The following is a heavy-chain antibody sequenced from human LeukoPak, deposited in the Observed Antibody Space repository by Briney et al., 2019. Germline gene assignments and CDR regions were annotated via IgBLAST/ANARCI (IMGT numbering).Heavy chain of an antibody. V-gene: IGHV3-23*01. J-gene: IGHJ4*02. CDR3: AKHSGYSSRWSDY. CDR1: GFTFITYA. D-gene: IGHD6-13*01. CDR2: ISGGGGGNT. Sequence: PGGSLRLSCAASGFTFITYAMSWVRQAPGEGLEWVSAISGGGGGNTYYADSVKGRFTISRDNSKNTLYLQMNSLRAEDTAIYYCAKHSGYSSRWSDYWGQGTLVTVSS.